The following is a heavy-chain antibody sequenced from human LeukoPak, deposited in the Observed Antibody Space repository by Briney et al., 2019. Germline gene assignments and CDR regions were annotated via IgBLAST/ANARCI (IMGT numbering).Heavy chain of an antibody. CDR2: ISSSGSTI. V-gene: IGHV3-48*03. Sequence: SGGPLRLSCAASGFTFSSYEMNWVRQAPGKGLEWVSYISSSGSTIYYADSVKGRFTISRDNAKNSLYLQMNSLRAEDTAVYYCASQDSSSWTYYFDYWGQGTLVTVSS. D-gene: IGHD6-13*01. CDR3: ASQDSSSWTYYFDY. CDR1: GFTFSSYE. J-gene: IGHJ4*02.